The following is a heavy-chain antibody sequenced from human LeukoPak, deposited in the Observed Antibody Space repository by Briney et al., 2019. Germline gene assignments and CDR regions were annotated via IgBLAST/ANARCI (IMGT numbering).Heavy chain of an antibody. CDR1: GYTFTSYA. J-gene: IGHJ4*02. CDR3: AREVSYYDILTGYGGYYFDY. V-gene: IGHV1-3*01. D-gene: IGHD3-9*01. CDR2: INAGNGNT. Sequence: ASVTVSCTASGYTFTSYAMHWVRQAPGQRLEWMGWINAGNGNTKYSQKFQGRVTITRDTSASTAYMELSSLRSEDTAVYYCAREVSYYDILTGYGGYYFDYWGQGTLVTVSS.